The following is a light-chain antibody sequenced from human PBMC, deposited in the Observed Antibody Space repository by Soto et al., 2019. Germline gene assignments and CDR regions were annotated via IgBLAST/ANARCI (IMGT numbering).Light chain of an antibody. CDR2: AAS. J-gene: IGKJ3*01. V-gene: IGKV3-20*01. CDR1: QSVTVNS. CDR3: QQYGDSPLT. Sequence: EILLTQSPSTLSLSPGEGVTLSCRASQSVTVNSLAWYQQKPGQAPRLLIYAASTRAAAVPDRFTGSGSGTDFALTIRRMETEDFGAYSCQQYGDSPLTSGPGTKVDIK.